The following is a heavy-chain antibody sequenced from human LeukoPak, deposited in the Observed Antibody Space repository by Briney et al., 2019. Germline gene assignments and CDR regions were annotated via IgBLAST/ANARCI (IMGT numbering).Heavy chain of an antibody. CDR3: AKGGYSYGPPIWD. V-gene: IGHV3-30*18. CDR1: GFTFSSYG. D-gene: IGHD5-18*01. J-gene: IGHJ4*02. CDR2: ISHDGSNK. Sequence: GRSLRLSCAASGFTFSSYGMHWVRQAPGKGLEWVAVISHDGSNKYYADSVKGRFTISRDNSKNTLYLQMNSLRAEDTALYYCAKGGYSYGPPIWDWGQGTLVTVSS.